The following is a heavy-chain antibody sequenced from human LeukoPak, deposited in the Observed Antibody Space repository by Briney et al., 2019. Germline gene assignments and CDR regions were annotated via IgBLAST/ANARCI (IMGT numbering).Heavy chain of an antibody. Sequence: ASVKVSCKASGYTFTSYGISWVRQAPGQGLEWMGWISAYNGNTNYAQKLQGRVTMTADTSTSTTYMELRSLRSDDTAVYYCARDLTSSCSIPFDLWGQGTLVTVSS. D-gene: IGHD3-3*02. J-gene: IGHJ4*02. CDR2: ISAYNGNT. CDR1: GYTFTSYG. CDR3: ARDLTSSCSIPFDL. V-gene: IGHV1-18*01.